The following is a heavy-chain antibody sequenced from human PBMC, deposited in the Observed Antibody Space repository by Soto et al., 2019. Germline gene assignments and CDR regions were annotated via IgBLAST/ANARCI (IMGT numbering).Heavy chain of an antibody. D-gene: IGHD1-1*01. CDR2: ISSDGNTK. V-gene: IGHV3-30-3*01. CDR1: GFTFSRHT. CDR3: ARDVHSVGNVWELDD. Sequence: AGSLRLSCAASGFTFSRHTMHWGRQAPGKGLEWVAVISSDGNTKYYADSVKGRFSTSRDNSKDTLFLQMNSLRVDDTAVYHCARDVHSVGNVWELDDWGQGT. J-gene: IGHJ4*02.